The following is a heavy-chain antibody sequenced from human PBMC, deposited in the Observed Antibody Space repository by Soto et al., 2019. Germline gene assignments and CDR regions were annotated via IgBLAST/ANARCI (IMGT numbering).Heavy chain of an antibody. V-gene: IGHV4-39*01. Sequence: SETLSLTCTVSGGSISSSSYYWGWIRQPPGKGLEWIGSIYYSGSTYYNPSLKSRVTISVDTSKNQFSLKLSSVTAADTAVYYCARHKGSSWFYSYGMDVWGQGTTVTVSS. CDR1: GGSISSSSYY. CDR3: ARHKGSSWFYSYGMDV. CDR2: IYYSGST. J-gene: IGHJ6*02. D-gene: IGHD6-13*01.